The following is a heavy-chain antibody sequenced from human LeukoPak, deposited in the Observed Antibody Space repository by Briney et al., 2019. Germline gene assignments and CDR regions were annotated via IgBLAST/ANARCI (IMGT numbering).Heavy chain of an antibody. Sequence: ASVKVSCKASRYTFTGYYMHWVRQAPGQGLEWMGWINPNSGGTNYAQKFQGRVTMTRDTSISTAYMELSRLRSDDTAVYYCARDEGYCSGGSCHDSVYFDYWGQGTLVTVSS. V-gene: IGHV1-2*02. CDR3: ARDEGYCSGGSCHDSVYFDY. CDR1: RYTFTGYY. J-gene: IGHJ4*02. D-gene: IGHD2-15*01. CDR2: INPNSGGT.